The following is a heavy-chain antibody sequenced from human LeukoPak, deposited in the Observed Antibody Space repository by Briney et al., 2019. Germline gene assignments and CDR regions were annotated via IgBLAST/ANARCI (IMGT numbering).Heavy chain of an antibody. J-gene: IGHJ4*02. Sequence: GGSLRLSCAASGFTFSSYDMHWVRQATGKGLEWVSAIGTAGDTYYPGSVKGRFTISRDNSKNTLYLQMNSLRAEDTAVYYCARVGPVGELFSYLDYWGQGTLVTVSS. D-gene: IGHD3-10*01. V-gene: IGHV3-13*01. CDR2: IGTAGDT. CDR1: GFTFSSYD. CDR3: ARVGPVGELFSYLDY.